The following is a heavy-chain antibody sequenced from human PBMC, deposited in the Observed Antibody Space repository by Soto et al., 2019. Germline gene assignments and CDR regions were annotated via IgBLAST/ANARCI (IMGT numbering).Heavy chain of an antibody. V-gene: IGHV4-34*01. J-gene: IGHJ4*02. CDR2: INHSGST. CDR3: AREGYSYGYGQ. Sequence: PSETLSLTCAVYGGSFSGYYWSWIRQPPGKGLEWIGEINHSGSTNYNPSLKSRVTISVDTSKNQFSLKLSSVTAADTAVYYCAREGYSYGYGQWGQGTLVTVSS. D-gene: IGHD5-18*01. CDR1: GGSFSGYY.